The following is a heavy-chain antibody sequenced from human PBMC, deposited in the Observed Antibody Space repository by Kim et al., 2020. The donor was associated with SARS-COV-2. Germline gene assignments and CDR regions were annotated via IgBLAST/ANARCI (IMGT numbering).Heavy chain of an antibody. V-gene: IGHV1-3*01. CDR1: GYTFTSYA. Sequence: ASVKVSCKASGYTFTSYAMHWVRQAPGQRLEWMGWINAGNGNTKYSQKFQGRVTITRDTSASTAYMELSSLRSEDTAVYYCARVPMTTAPLDYWGQGTLVTVSS. CDR2: INAGNGNT. D-gene: IGHD1-1*01. J-gene: IGHJ4*02. CDR3: ARVPMTTAPLDY.